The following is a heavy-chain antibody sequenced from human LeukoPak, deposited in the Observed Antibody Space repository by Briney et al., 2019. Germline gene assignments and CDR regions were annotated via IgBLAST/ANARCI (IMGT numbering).Heavy chain of an antibody. CDR3: AKVGDYGDYALDY. V-gene: IGHV3-30*18. D-gene: IGHD4-17*01. CDR2: ISYDGSYK. Sequence: PGGFLRLSCVASGFTFSSYGMHWVRQAPGKGLEWVAVISYDGSYKYYADSVKGRFTISRDNSKNTLYLQMNSLRAEDTAVYYCAKVGDYGDYALDYWGQGTLVTVSS. CDR1: GFTFSSYG. J-gene: IGHJ4*02.